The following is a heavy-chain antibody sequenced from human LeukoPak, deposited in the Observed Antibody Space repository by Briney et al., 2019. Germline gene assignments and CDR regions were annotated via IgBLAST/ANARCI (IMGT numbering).Heavy chain of an antibody. V-gene: IGHV4-4*07. CDR3: ARNKYVWGSYRYLLFDY. CDR2: IYTSGST. CDR1: GGSISSYY. J-gene: IGHJ4*02. Sequence: PSETLSLTCTVSGGSISSYYWSWIRQPAGKGLEWIGRIYTSGSTNYNPSLKSRVTMSVDTSKNQFSLKLSSVTAADTAVYYCARNKYVWGSYRYLLFDYWGQGTLATVSS. D-gene: IGHD3-16*02.